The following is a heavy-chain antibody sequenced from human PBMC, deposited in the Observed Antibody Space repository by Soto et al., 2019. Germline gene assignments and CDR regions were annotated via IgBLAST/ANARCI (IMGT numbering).Heavy chain of an antibody. CDR1: GFTFSSYG. CDR2: IWYDGSNK. J-gene: IGHJ6*02. CDR3: ARDKGYCSSTSCYTPLGYYYYYGMDV. V-gene: IGHV3-33*01. D-gene: IGHD2-2*02. Sequence: GGSLRLSCAASGFTFSSYGMHWVRQAPGKGLEWVAVIWYDGSNKYYADSVKGRFTISRDNSKNTLYLQMNSLRAEDTAVYYCARDKGYCSSTSCYTPLGYYYYYGMDVWGQGTTVTVSS.